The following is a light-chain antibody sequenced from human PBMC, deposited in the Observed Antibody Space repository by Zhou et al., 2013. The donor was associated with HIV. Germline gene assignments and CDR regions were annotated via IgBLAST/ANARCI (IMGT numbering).Light chain of an antibody. Sequence: DIQMTQSPSSLSASVGDRVTITCRASQSISTYLNWYQQKPGKAPKSLISEAATLQNGVPSRFRGSGSGTDFALTITGLQPEDIGIYYCQQYNTYPFTFGPGTRVDF. J-gene: IGKJ3*01. CDR1: QSISTY. CDR2: EAA. V-gene: IGKV1-16*01. CDR3: QQYNTYPFT.